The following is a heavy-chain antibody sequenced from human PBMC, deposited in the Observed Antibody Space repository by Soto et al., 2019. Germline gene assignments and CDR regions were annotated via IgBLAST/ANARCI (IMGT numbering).Heavy chain of an antibody. V-gene: IGHV1-18*01. CDR2: ISAYNGNT. Sequence: ASVKVSCKAFGYTFTSYGISWVRQAPGQGLEWMGWISAYNGNTNYAQKLQGRVTMTTDTSTSTAYMELRSLRSDDTAVYYCARDSYDYGDYVGPLDYWGQGTLVTVSS. CDR3: ARDSYDYGDYVGPLDY. D-gene: IGHD4-17*01. J-gene: IGHJ4*02. CDR1: GYTFTSYG.